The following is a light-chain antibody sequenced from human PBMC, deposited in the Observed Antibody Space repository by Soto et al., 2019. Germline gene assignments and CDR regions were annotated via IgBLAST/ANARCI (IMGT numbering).Light chain of an antibody. V-gene: IGKV4-1*01. CDR1: PSVLYSSDNKNS. Sequence: DFVMTQSTDSLAVSLGERATINCKSSPSVLYSSDNKNSLAWSQQKPGQPPKLLIYWAATRESGVPDRFSGSGSGTDFTLTISSLQAEDVAVYYCHQYYSCPLTVGGWTKVEIK. CDR3: HQYYSCPLT. J-gene: IGKJ4*01. CDR2: WAA.